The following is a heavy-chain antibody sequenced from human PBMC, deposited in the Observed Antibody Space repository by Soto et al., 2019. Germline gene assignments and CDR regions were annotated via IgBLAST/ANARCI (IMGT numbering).Heavy chain of an antibody. CDR1: GYTFTSYG. D-gene: IGHD1-7*01. CDR2: ISAYNGNT. Sequence: ASVKVSCKASGYTFTSYGISWVRQAPGQVLEWMGWISAYNGNTNYAQKLQGRVTMTTDTSTSTAYMELRSLRSDDTAVYYCARVAIKTGTTNYYYYGMDVWGQGTTVTVSS. V-gene: IGHV1-18*04. CDR3: ARVAIKTGTTNYYYYGMDV. J-gene: IGHJ6*02.